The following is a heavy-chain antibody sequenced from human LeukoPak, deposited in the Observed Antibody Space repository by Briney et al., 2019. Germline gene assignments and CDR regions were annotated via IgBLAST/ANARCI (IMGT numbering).Heavy chain of an antibody. D-gene: IGHD2-2*01. V-gene: IGHV1-18*01. CDR3: ARGLFSPLLIVVPAAFLDAFDI. CDR1: GYTFTSYG. Sequence: ASVKVSCKASGYTFTSYGISWVRQAPGQGLEWMGWISAYNGNTNYAQKLQGRVTMTTDTSTSTAYMEPRSLRSDDTAVYYCARGLFSPLLIVVPAAFLDAFDIWGQGTMVTVSS. CDR2: ISAYNGNT. J-gene: IGHJ3*02.